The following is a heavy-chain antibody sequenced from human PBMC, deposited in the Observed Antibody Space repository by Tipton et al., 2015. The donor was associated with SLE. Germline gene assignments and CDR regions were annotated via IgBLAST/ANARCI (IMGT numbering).Heavy chain of an antibody. D-gene: IGHD3-16*01. CDR3: VRGQSATGEFDS. J-gene: IGHJ4*02. CDR1: GFTLSTYD. Sequence: SLRLSCAASGFTLSTYDMHWVRQGTGKGLEWVSVIGIAGDTYYPDSVKGRFTISRENGKNSLHLQMNRLRAGDTAVCYCVRGQSATGEFDSWGQGTQVTVSS. V-gene: IGHV3-13*01. CDR2: IGIAGDT.